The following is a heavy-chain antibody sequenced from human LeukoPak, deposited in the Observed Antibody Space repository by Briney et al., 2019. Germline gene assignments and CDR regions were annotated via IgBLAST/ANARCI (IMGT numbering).Heavy chain of an antibody. V-gene: IGHV3-33*01. J-gene: IGHJ4*02. CDR3: ARADRSVWNPNY. Sequence: PEWSLRLSCVQSGFTFCGPMAHCVPQAPGKGLEWVALIWYDGSKRYYADSVKGRFTISRDDSKNTLYLQMNNLGAEDTAVYYCARADRSVWNPNYWGLGTLVTVSS. CDR1: GFTFCGPMA. D-gene: IGHD3-22*01. CDR2: IWYDGSKR.